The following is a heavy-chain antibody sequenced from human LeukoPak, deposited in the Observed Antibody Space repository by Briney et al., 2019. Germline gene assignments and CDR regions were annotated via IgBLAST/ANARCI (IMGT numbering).Heavy chain of an antibody. J-gene: IGHJ5*02. CDR2: ISGSGDST. CDR1: GFTFSSYA. D-gene: IGHD2-2*01. CDR3: AKDSVVIPAGWFDP. Sequence: GGSLRLSCAASGFTFSSYAMSWVRQAPGKGLEWVSSISGSGDSTYYADSVKGRFTISRDKTKSTLYLQMNSLRAEDTAVYYCAKDSVVIPAGWFDPWGQGTLVTVSS. V-gene: IGHV3-23*01.